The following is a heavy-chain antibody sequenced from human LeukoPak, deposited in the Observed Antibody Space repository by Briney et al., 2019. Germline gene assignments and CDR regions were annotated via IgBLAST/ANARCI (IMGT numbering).Heavy chain of an antibody. CDR2: IKPDGSEK. V-gene: IGHV3-7*01. J-gene: IGHJ4*02. CDR1: GFTFSSHH. Sequence: GGSLRLSCVASGFTFSSHHMNWVRQTPGKGLESVATIKPDGSEKYYVDSVKGRFTISRENAKSSLYLQMNSLRAEDTGVYFCARMSSYCDYWGQGTLVTVSS. CDR3: ARMSSYCDY. D-gene: IGHD2-2*01.